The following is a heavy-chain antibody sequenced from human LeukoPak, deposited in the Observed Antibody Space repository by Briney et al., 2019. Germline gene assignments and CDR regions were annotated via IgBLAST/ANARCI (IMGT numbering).Heavy chain of an antibody. CDR3: TRVAAGGKDAFDI. CDR1: GFTFSSYD. D-gene: IGHD6-13*01. J-gene: IGHJ3*02. CDR2: IDTAGDT. V-gene: IGHV3-13*01. Sequence: QPGVSLRLSCAASGFTFSSYDMHWVRQPTGKGLEWVSTIDTAGDTYYPGSVKGRFTISRENAKNSLYLQMNSLRAGDTAVYYCTRVAAGGKDAFDIWGQGTMVTVSS.